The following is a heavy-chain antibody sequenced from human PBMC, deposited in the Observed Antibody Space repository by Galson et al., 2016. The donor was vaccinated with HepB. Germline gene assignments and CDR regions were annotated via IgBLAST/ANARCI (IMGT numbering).Heavy chain of an antibody. J-gene: IGHJ6*02. CDR2: ISYDGSNK. CDR1: GFTFSSYA. D-gene: IGHD3-16*02. V-gene: IGHV3-30-3*01. CDR3: ARGSHLKTIVYFALDV. Sequence: SLRLSCAASGFTFSSYAMHWVRQAPGKGLEWVAVISYDGSNKYYADSVKGRFTISRDNSNNSLHLQMNSLRAEDTAGYYCARGSHLKTIVYFALDVWGQGTTVTVSS.